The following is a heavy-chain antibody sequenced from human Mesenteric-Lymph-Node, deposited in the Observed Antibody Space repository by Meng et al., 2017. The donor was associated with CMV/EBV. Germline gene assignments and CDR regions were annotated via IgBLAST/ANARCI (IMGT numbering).Heavy chain of an antibody. CDR2: IYYSGST. Sequence: VSGGAISSYYWSWIRQPPGKGLEWIGYIYYSGSTNYNPSLKSRVTISVDTSKNQFSLKLSSVTAADTAVYYCARRGGDSSSPFFDYWGQGTLVTVSS. D-gene: IGHD6-6*01. J-gene: IGHJ4*02. CDR3: ARRGGDSSSPFFDY. CDR1: GGAISSYY. V-gene: IGHV4-59*08.